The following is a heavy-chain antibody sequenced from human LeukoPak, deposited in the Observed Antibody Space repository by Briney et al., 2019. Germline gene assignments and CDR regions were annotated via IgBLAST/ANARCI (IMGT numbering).Heavy chain of an antibody. V-gene: IGHV1-18*01. CDR3: ASHSSDPYYFDY. CDR1: GYTFTSYG. J-gene: IGHJ4*02. D-gene: IGHD2-15*01. CDR2: ISAYNGNT. Sequence: ASVKVSCKASGYTFTSYGISWVRQAPGQGLEWMGWISAYNGNTNYAQKLQGRVTMTTDTSTSTAYMELRSLRSDDTAVYYCASHSSDPYYFDYWGQGTLVTVSS.